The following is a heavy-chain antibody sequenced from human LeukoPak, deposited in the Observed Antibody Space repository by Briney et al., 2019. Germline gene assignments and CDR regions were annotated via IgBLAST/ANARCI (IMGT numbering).Heavy chain of an antibody. J-gene: IGHJ6*02. CDR3: ATRSYQHYYYYGMDV. D-gene: IGHD2-2*01. CDR2: INHSGST. CDR1: GGSFSGYY. Sequence: SETLSLTCAVYGGSFSGYYWSWIRQPPGKGLEWIGEINHSGSTNYNPSLKSRVTISVDTSKNQFSRKLSSVTAADTAVYYCATRSYQHYYYYGMDVWGQGTTVTVSS. V-gene: IGHV4-34*01.